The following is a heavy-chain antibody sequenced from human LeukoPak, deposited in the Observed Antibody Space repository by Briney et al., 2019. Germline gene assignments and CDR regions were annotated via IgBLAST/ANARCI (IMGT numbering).Heavy chain of an antibody. CDR3: ARRGIAAAAHYFDY. Sequence: ASVKVSCTASGYTFTSYGISWVRQAPGQGLEWMGWISAYNGNTNYAQTLQGRVTMTTDTSTSTAYMERRSLRSDDTSVYYCARRGIAAAAHYFDYWGQGTLVTVSS. CDR1: GYTFTSYG. V-gene: IGHV1-18*01. D-gene: IGHD6-13*01. CDR2: ISAYNGNT. J-gene: IGHJ4*02.